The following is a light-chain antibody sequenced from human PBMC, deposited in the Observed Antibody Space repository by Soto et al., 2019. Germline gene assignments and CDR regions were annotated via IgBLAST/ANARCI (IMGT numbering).Light chain of an antibody. CDR1: RDITTY. J-gene: IGKJ4*01. Sequence: DIQMTQSPSSVTASVGDRVTFTCRPSRDITTYLAWYKQRPGTAPKLLIFDVSTLQSGVPSRISGSGSGREFTLTISRLQPEDVGTYYCQQIYSFPPTFGGGSKVAIK. V-gene: IGKV1-12*01. CDR3: QQIYSFPPT. CDR2: DVS.